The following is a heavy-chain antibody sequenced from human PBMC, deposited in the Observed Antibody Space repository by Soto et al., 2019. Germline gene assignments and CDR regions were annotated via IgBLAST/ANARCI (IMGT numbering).Heavy chain of an antibody. V-gene: IGHV4-4*02. CDR2: IYHSGST. D-gene: IGHD3-3*01. CDR3: ARGQLLRFDVFDI. Sequence: SETLSLTCAVSGGSISSSNLWSWVRQPPGKGLEWIGEIYHSGSTNYNPSLKSRVTISVDKSKNQFSLKLSSVTAADTAVYYCARGQLLRFDVFDIWGHGTMVTVSS. J-gene: IGHJ3*02. CDR1: GGSISSSNL.